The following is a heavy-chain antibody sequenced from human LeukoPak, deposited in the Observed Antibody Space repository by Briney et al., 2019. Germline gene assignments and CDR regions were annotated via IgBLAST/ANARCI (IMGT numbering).Heavy chain of an antibody. J-gene: IGHJ4*02. V-gene: IGHV3-23*01. CDR3: AIDTSDDYADY. Sequence: GGSLRLSCAASGFTFDDYAMSWVRQAPGKGLEWVSGISGSGGSTYYADSVKGRFTISRDNSKNTLYLQMSSLRAEDTAVYYCAIDTSDDYADYWGQGTLVTVSS. CDR2: ISGSGGST. CDR1: GFTFDDYA.